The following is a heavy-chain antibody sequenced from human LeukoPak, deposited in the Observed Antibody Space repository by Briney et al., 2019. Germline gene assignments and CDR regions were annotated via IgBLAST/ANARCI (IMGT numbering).Heavy chain of an antibody. CDR3: ARDNRRSAYYYYYMDV. CDR2: ISSSSSTI. Sequence: GGSLRLSCAASGFTFSSYSMNWVRQAPGKGLEWVSYISSSSSTIYYADSVKGRFTISRDNAKNSLYLQMNSLRAEDTAVYDCARDNRRSAYYYYYMDVWGKGTTVTVSS. CDR1: GFTFSSYS. V-gene: IGHV3-48*01. J-gene: IGHJ6*03.